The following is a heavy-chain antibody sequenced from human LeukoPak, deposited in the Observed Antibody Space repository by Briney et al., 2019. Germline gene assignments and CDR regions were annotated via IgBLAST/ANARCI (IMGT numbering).Heavy chain of an antibody. V-gene: IGHV3-66*01. CDR1: GFTVSSNY. Sequence: GGSLRLSCAASGFTVSSNYMTWVRQAPGKGLEWVSVIYSGGSTYYADSVKGRFTISRDNSKNTLYLQMNSLRPEDTAVYYCAKKSSGTYSELSDYWGQGTLVTVSS. D-gene: IGHD1-26*01. CDR2: IYSGGST. CDR3: AKKSSGTYSELSDY. J-gene: IGHJ4*02.